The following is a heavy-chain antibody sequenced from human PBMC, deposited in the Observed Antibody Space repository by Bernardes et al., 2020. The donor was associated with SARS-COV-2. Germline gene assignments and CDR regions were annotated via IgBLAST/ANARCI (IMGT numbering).Heavy chain of an antibody. J-gene: IGHJ6*02. D-gene: IGHD3-10*01. CDR1: GYTFTGYY. CDR3: ARGGSGITMVLGVPPGYYYYYGMDV. CDR2: INPNSGGT. V-gene: IGHV1-2*04. Sequence: ASVKVSCKASGYTFTGYYMHWVRQAPGQGLEWMGWINPNSGGTNYAQKLQGWVTMTRDTSISTAYMELSRLRSDDTAVYYCARGGSGITMVLGVPPGYYYYYGMDVWGQGTTVTVSS.